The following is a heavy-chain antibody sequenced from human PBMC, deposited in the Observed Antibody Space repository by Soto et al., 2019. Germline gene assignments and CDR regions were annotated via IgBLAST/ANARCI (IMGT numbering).Heavy chain of an antibody. J-gene: IGHJ4*02. CDR2: IYYSGST. CDR1: GGSISSSSYY. V-gene: IGHV4-39*01. Sequence: SETLSLTCTVSGGSISSSSYYWGWIRQPPGKGLEWIGNIYYSGSTNYNPSLKSRVTISVDTSKNRFSLNLTSVTAAGTAVYYCARANWYSEYWGQGTLVTVSS. D-gene: IGHD2-8*01. CDR3: ARANWYSEY.